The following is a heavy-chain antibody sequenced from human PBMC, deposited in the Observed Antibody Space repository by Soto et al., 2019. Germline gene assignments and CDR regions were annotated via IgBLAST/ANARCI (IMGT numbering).Heavy chain of an antibody. V-gene: IGHV3-23*01. CDR2: ISGSDGKT. J-gene: IGHJ4*02. CDR3: ARWSYLDY. D-gene: IGHD3-3*01. CDR1: GFSFVSYA. Sequence: PWGSLRLSCAASGFSFVSYALILFRHSPWKWLEWVSTISGSDGKTFYADFVKGRFSISRDTSQSTLYLQMNSLRADDTAMYYCARWSYLDYWGQGTRVTVSS.